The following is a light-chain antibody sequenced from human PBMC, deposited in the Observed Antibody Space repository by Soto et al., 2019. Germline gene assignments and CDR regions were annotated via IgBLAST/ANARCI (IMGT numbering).Light chain of an antibody. CDR1: QSVTKY. CDR3: QQHLNWTPG. CDR2: DAS. J-gene: IGKJ1*01. V-gene: IGKV3-11*01. Sequence: EIFFTRSPNTLSFSPGSRSTLTCMASQSVTKYIAWYQQRPGQAPRLLIYDASNRATGVPARFSGSRSGTDFTLTISDLEPADFGLYDGQQHLNWTPGFGQGTKVDIK.